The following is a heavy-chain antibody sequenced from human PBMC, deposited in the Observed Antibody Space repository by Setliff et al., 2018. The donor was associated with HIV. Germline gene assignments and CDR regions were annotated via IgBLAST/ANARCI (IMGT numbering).Heavy chain of an antibody. Sequence: PSETLSLTCAVSAYSISSGYYWGWSRQPPGKGLEWIGSIYHSGSTYYNPSLMNRVTISVDTAKNQFSLKLRSVTVADTAVYYCARQWRDQYISGVSTEYFQHWGLGTLVTVSS. D-gene: IGHD3-22*01. CDR3: ARQWRDQYISGVSTEYFQH. J-gene: IGHJ1*01. V-gene: IGHV4-38-2*01. CDR2: IYHSGST. CDR1: AYSISSGYY.